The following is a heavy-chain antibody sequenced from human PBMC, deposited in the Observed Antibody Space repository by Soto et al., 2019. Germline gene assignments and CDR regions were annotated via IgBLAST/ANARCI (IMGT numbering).Heavy chain of an antibody. V-gene: IGHV3-23*01. CDR2: MSGGGGTT. D-gene: IGHD3-16*01. CDR1: GFTFYSYA. Sequence: GGSLRLSCAASGFTFYSYAMSWVRQAPGKGLEWVSGMSGGGGTTYYADSVKGRFTISRDNSKNTLYLQMNSLRAKDTAAYYCAKVFKGSTFFDCWGQGTLVTVSS. CDR3: AKVFKGSTFFDC. J-gene: IGHJ4*02.